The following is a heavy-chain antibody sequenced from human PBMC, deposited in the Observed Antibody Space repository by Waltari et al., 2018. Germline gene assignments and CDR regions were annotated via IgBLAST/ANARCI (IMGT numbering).Heavy chain of an antibody. Sequence: QVQLVQSGAEVKKPGASVKVSCKASGYTFTSYGISWVRQAPGQGLEWMGWISAYNGNTNYAQKLQGRVTMTTDTATSTAYMELRSLRSDDTAVYYCARDPYDCWSGYFMGTYYYGMDVWGQGTTVTVSS. CDR2: ISAYNGNT. J-gene: IGHJ6*02. D-gene: IGHD3-3*01. V-gene: IGHV1-18*04. CDR1: GYTFTSYG. CDR3: ARDPYDCWSGYFMGTYYYGMDV.